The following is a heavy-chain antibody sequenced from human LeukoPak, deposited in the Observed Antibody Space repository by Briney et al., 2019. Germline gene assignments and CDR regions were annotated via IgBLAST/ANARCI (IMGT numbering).Heavy chain of an antibody. V-gene: IGHV1-69*06. CDR1: GGTLWSYA. CDR2: IIPMFGTT. CDR3: ARATAKGNYYHGMDV. D-gene: IGHD2-21*02. J-gene: IGHJ6*04. Sequence: PVKVSCKASGGTLWSYAMSWVRQAPGQGLEWMGGIIPMFGTTNYAQKFQGRVTIGADTSTNTAYVEVRGLRSEDTAVYYCARATAKGNYYHGMDVWGKGTTVSVSS.